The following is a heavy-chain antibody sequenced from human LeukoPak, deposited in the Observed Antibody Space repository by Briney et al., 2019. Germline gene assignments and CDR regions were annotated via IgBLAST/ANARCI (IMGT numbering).Heavy chain of an antibody. CDR3: VRAYGDYGGYFDY. CDR1: GGSFSNYY. CDR2: IYTSGST. D-gene: IGHD4-17*01. Sequence: SSETLSLTCTASGGSFSNYYWTWIRQPAGKGLEWIGRIYTSGSTSYNPSLKSRVTMSVDTSKNQFSLKLSSVTAADTAVYYCVRAYGDYGGYFDYWGQGTLVTVSA. J-gene: IGHJ4*02. V-gene: IGHV4-4*07.